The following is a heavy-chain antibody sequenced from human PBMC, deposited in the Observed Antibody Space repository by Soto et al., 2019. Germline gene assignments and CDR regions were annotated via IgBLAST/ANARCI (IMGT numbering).Heavy chain of an antibody. V-gene: IGHV3-21*01. CDR2: ISSSSSYI. CDR3: TRDASRDSSARGWFDP. Sequence: GGSLSLSCAASGFTFSSYSMNWVRQAPGKGLEWGSSISSSSSYIYYADSVKGRFTIYRDNAKKSLYLQMNRLRAEDTAVYYCTRDASRDSSARGWFDPWGPGPLVTV. D-gene: IGHD6-13*01. CDR1: GFTFSSYS. J-gene: IGHJ5*02.